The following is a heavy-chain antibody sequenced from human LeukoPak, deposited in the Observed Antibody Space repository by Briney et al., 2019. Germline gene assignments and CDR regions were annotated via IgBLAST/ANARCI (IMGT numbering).Heavy chain of an antibody. CDR2: INPSGGST. J-gene: IGHJ4*02. D-gene: IGHD3-3*01. Sequence: ASVKVSCKASGYTFTSYGISWVRQAPGQGLEWMGIINPSGGSTSYAQKFQGRVTMTRDTSTSTVYMELSSLRSEDTAVYYCARVRSGPFDYWGQGTLVTVSS. CDR3: ARVRSGPFDY. CDR1: GYTFTSYG. V-gene: IGHV1-46*01.